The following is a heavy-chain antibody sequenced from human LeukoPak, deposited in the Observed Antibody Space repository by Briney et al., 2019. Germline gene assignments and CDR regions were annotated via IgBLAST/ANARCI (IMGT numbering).Heavy chain of an antibody. CDR2: ISAYNGNT. Sequence: GASVKVSCKASGYTFTSYGISWVRQAPGQGLEWMGWISAYNGNTSYAQKLQGRVTKTTDTSTSTAYMELRSLRSDDTAVYYCARVGTIFGVVILGNWFDPWGQGTLVTVSS. D-gene: IGHD3-3*01. J-gene: IGHJ5*02. CDR1: GYTFTSYG. CDR3: ARVGTIFGVVILGNWFDP. V-gene: IGHV1-18*01.